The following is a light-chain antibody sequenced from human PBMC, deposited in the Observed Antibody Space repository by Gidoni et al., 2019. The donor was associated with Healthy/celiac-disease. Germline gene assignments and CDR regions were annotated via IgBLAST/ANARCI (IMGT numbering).Light chain of an antibody. CDR3: QQRSNWPTLT. J-gene: IGKJ4*01. Sequence: EIVWKQSPATLSLSPGERATISCRASQSVSSYLAWYPQKPGHAPRLLIYDASTRATGIPARFSGSGSGTDFTLTISSLEPEDFAVYYCQQRSNWPTLTFGGGTKVEIK. CDR1: QSVSSY. V-gene: IGKV3-11*01. CDR2: DAS.